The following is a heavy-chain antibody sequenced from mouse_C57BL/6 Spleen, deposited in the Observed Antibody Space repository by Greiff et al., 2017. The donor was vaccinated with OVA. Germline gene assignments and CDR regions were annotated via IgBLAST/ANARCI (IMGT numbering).Heavy chain of an antibody. J-gene: IGHJ4*01. CDR3: ARRDGYYDAMDY. CDR2: IYPGSGST. V-gene: IGHV1-55*01. D-gene: IGHD2-3*01. CDR1: GYTFTSYW. Sequence: QVQLKQPGAELVTPGASVQMSCTASGYTFTSYWITWVKQRPGPVLAWIGDIYPGSGSTNYNEKFKSKATLTVDTSSSTAYMQLSSLTSEDSAVYYCARRDGYYDAMDYWGQGTSVTVSS.